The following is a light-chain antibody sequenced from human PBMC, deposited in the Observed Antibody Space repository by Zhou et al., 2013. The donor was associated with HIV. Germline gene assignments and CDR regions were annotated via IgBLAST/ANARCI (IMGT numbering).Light chain of an antibody. CDR1: QNIFTY. Sequence: DLQMTQSPSTLSASVGDRVTITCRASQNIFTYLAWYQQKPGKAPDVLIYKTSNLQSGVPSRFSGSGFGTEFTLTISSLQADDFATYYCQHYDSFPWTFGQGTKVEI. CDR2: KTS. J-gene: IGKJ1*01. V-gene: IGKV1-5*03. CDR3: QHYDSFPWT.